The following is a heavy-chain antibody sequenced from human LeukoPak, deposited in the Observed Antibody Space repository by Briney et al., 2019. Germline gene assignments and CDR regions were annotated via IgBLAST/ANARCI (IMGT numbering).Heavy chain of an antibody. CDR1: GFTFSTYG. CDR2: ISSSSGYI. CDR3: ATVGPSCSGGSCYDY. Sequence: GGSLRLPCAASGFTFSTYGMNWVRQAPGKGLEWVSFISSSSGYIYYADSVEGRFTISRDNAKNSLYLQMNSLRAEDTAVYYCATVGPSCSGGSCYDYWGQGTLVTVSS. V-gene: IGHV3-21*01. D-gene: IGHD2-15*01. J-gene: IGHJ4*02.